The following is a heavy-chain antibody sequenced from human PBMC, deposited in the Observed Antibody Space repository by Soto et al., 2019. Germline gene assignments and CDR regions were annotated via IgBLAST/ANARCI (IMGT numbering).Heavy chain of an antibody. Sequence: SETLSLTCTVSGGSISSSSYYWGWIRQPPGKGLEWIGSIYYSGSTYYNPSLKSRVTISVDTSKNQFSLKLSSVTAADTAVYYCARHVWFGEFSHFSGRFDIWGQGTMVTVSS. D-gene: IGHD3-10*01. J-gene: IGHJ3*02. CDR3: ARHVWFGEFSHFSGRFDI. CDR1: GGSISSSSYY. V-gene: IGHV4-39*01. CDR2: IYYSGST.